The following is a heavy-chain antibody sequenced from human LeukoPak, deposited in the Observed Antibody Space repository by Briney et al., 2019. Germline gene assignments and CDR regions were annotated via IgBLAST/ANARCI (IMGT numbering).Heavy chain of an antibody. CDR3: ARHSSSWYGSYYYYYYMDV. J-gene: IGHJ6*03. V-gene: IGHV3-53*01. D-gene: IGHD6-13*01. CDR2: IYSDDTT. CDR1: GFTVSGNY. Sequence: GGSLRLSCAVSGFTVSGNYMSWIRQAPGKGLEWVSLIYSDDTTLYADSVKGRFTISRDNSKNTLYLQMNSLRAEDTAVYYCARHSSSWYGSYYYYYYMDVWGKGTTVTISS.